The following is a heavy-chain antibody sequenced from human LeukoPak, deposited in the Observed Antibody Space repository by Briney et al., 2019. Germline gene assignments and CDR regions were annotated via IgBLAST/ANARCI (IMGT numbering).Heavy chain of an antibody. CDR1: GGSFSDYY. V-gene: IGHV4-34*01. D-gene: IGHD1-14*01. J-gene: IGHJ4*02. Sequence: SETLSLTCAVYGGSFSDYYWSWIRQPLGKGLEWIGEINHSGSTNYNPSLKSRVTISVDTSKNQFSLKLSSVTAADTAVYYCARGRGRTRDYWGQGTLVTVSS. CDR3: ARGRGRTRDY. CDR2: INHSGST.